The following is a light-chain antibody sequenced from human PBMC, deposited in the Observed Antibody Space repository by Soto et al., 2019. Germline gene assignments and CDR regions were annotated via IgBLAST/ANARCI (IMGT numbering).Light chain of an antibody. J-gene: IGLJ3*02. CDR3: SSYTSSSTLV. CDR1: SSDVGGYNY. Sequence: QSALTQPASVSGSPGQSLTISCTGTSSDVGGYNYVSWYQPHPGKAPKLMIYDVSNRPSGVSNRFSGSKSGNTASLPISGLHAEDEADYYCSSYTSSSTLVFGGGTKLTVL. V-gene: IGLV2-14*01. CDR2: DVS.